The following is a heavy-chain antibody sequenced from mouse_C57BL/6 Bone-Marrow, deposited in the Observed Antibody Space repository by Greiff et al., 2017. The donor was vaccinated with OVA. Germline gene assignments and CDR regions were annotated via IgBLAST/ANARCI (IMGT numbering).Heavy chain of an antibody. J-gene: IGHJ3*01. CDR1: GFTFSSYG. V-gene: IGHV5-6*01. D-gene: IGHD1-1*01. Sequence: EVQGVESGGDLVKPGGSLKLSCAASGFTFSSYGMSWVRQTPDKRLEWVATISSGGSYTYYPDSVKGRFTISRDNAKNTLYLQMSSLKSEDTAMYYCARHGTTVVATPFAYWGQGTLVTVSA. CDR3: ARHGTTVVATPFAY. CDR2: ISSGGSYT.